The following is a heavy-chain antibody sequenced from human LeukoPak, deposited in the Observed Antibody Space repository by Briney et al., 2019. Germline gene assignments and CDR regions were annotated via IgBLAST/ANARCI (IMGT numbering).Heavy chain of an antibody. V-gene: IGHV5-51*01. D-gene: IGHD4-23*01. Sequence: GESLKISCKASGYSFNTYWFAWVRQMPGKGLEWMGIIFPGDSDTRYSPSFQGQVTITADKSTSTAYLQWDTLRASDTAIYYCARAGFGGHSGQFDFWGQGTLVTVSS. CDR1: GYSFNTYW. CDR3: ARAGFGGHSGQFDF. J-gene: IGHJ4*02. CDR2: IFPGDSDT.